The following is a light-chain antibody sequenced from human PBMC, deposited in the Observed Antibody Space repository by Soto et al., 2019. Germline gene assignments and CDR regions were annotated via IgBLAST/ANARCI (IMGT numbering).Light chain of an antibody. Sequence: DIQVTQSPSYLSASVGDRVSITCRASQGITNYLAWYQQKAGKAPKLLIYAASTLQSGVPSRFSGSGSGTDFSLTISSLQPEDVATYYCQKYNGAPWTFGQGTKVEIK. CDR3: QKYNGAPWT. CDR2: AAS. CDR1: QGITNY. J-gene: IGKJ1*01. V-gene: IGKV1-27*01.